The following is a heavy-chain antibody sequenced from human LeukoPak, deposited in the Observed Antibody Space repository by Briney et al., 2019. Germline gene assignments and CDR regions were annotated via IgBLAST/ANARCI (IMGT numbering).Heavy chain of an antibody. CDR1: GFTLSEHY. V-gene: IGHV3-72*01. D-gene: IGHD3-22*01. CDR2: IRNKDNNDNT. Sequence: PGGSLRLSCAAAGFTLSEHYMDWVRQAPGKGLEWVARIRNKDNNDNTEYAASVKGRFTISRDDSKNPLFLQMNYLKTEDTAVYYCARAGDYYSTGDCWGQGTLVTVSS. CDR3: ARAGDYYSTGDC. J-gene: IGHJ4*02.